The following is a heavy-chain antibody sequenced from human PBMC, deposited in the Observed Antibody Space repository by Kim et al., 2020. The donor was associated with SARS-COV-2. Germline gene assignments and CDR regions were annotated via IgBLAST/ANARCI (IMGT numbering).Heavy chain of an antibody. Sequence: GGSLRLSCAASGFTFSSYSRNGGRQAPGKGLEWVSYISSSSSTIYYADSVNVLCTISRDNAKNSLYLQMNSLRVEDTAVYYCARDQVDIVATIESYYYYYYGMDVWGQGTTVTVSS. D-gene: IGHD5-12*01. CDR1: GFTFSSYS. J-gene: IGHJ6*02. CDR3: ARDQVDIVATIESYYYYYYGMDV. V-gene: IGHV3-48*04. CDR2: ISSSSSTI.